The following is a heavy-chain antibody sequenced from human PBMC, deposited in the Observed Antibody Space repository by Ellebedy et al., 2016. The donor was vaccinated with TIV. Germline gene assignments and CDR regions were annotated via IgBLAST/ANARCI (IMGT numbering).Heavy chain of an antibody. CDR2: ISYDGRNE. V-gene: IGHV3-30*18. D-gene: IGHD6-19*01. CDR3: AKDGSGAVANWGSAYYFDC. J-gene: IGHJ4*02. CDR1: GFTFSSHG. Sequence: GGSLRLSCAASGFTFSSHGMHWVRQGPGKGLEWVAVISYDGRNEYYAGSVKGRFTISRDNSKNTGYLQMNSLRAEDTAVYYCAKDGSGAVANWGSAYYFDCWGQGILVTVSS.